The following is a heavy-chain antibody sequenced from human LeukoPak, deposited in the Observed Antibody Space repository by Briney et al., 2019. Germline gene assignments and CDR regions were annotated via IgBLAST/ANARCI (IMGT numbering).Heavy chain of an antibody. CDR3: ARRAGDYSHPYDY. J-gene: IGHJ4*02. CDR1: GFTVGTNS. CDR2: IYSGGST. Sequence: GGSLRLSCTVSGFTVGTNSMSWVRQTPGKGLEWVSFIYSGGSTHYSDSVKGRFTISRDNSKNTLYLQMNSLRAEDTAVYYCARRAGDYSHPYDYWGQGTLVTVSS. D-gene: IGHD3-22*01. V-gene: IGHV3-53*01.